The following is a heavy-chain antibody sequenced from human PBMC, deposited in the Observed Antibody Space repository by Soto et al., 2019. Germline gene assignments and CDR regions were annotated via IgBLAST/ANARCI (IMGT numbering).Heavy chain of an antibody. Sequence: SLRLSCAASGFTVSSNYMSWVRQAPGKGLEWVSVIYSGGSTYYADSVKGRFTISRDNSKNTLYLQMNSLRAEDTAVYYCARAEDGSGYQGSYFQHWGQGTLVTVSS. D-gene: IGHD3-22*01. CDR1: GFTVSSNY. CDR3: ARAEDGSGYQGSYFQH. V-gene: IGHV3-53*01. CDR2: IYSGGST. J-gene: IGHJ1*01.